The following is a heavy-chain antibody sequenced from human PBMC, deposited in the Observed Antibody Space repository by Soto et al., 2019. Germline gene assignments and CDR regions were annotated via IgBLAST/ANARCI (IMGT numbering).Heavy chain of an antibody. D-gene: IGHD3-10*01. CDR2: IDPRSGGT. J-gene: IGHJ4*02. V-gene: IGHV1-2*02. CDR3: ATDDYGIFPY. CDR1: GYPFTTYY. Sequence: ASVKVSCKVSGYPFTTYYIHWVRQAPGQGLEWMGWIDPRSGGTVYEQKFQGRVTMTRDTSISTVYTDLSGLTSDDTALYYCATDDYGIFPYWGQGGLVTVSS.